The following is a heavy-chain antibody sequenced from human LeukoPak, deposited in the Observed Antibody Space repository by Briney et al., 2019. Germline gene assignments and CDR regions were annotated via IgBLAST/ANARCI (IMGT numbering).Heavy chain of an antibody. CDR3: ASYREAYDLYPHGLDV. J-gene: IGHJ3*01. D-gene: IGHD5-24*01. CDR1: GASVSTTAYF. Sequence: SETLSLTCSVSGASVSTTAYFWNWIRQPAGEGLEWIGRIYDSGKTHYNPSLKSRVTMSLDTSKYQFSLTMNSVTAANSAVYFCASYREAYDLYPHGLDVWGRGTVVTVSS. V-gene: IGHV4-61*02. CDR2: IYDSGKT.